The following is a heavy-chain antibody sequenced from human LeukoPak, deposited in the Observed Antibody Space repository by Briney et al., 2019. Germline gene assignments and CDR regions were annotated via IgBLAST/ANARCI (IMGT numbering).Heavy chain of an antibody. J-gene: IGHJ4*02. V-gene: IGHV3-48*02. CDR2: IRGDGT. D-gene: IGHD5-18*01. CDR1: RFMFSTYS. CDR3: VRDDNYAFDY. Sequence: PGGSLRLSCAGSRFMFSTYSMNWVRQAPGRGLEWISYIRGDGTYADSVKGRFTISKDNGQNSLFLQMNNLRDEDTAVYYCVRDDNYAFDYWGPGTLVTVSS.